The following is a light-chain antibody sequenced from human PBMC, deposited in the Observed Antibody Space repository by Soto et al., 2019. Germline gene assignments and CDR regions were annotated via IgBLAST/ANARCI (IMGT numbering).Light chain of an antibody. Sequence: EIVMTQSPATLSVSPGERATLSCRASQSVSSNLAWYQQKPGQAPRLLIYGASTRATGIPARFSGSGSGTEFTLTISSLQSEDFAVYYCQQYHNWLTFGGGTKVETK. J-gene: IGKJ4*01. CDR2: GAS. V-gene: IGKV3-15*01. CDR3: QQYHNWLT. CDR1: QSVSSN.